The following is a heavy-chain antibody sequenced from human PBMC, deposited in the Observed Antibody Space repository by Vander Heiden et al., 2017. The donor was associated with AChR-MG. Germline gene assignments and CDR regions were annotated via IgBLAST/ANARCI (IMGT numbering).Heavy chain of an antibody. Sequence: QVQLVQSGAEVKKPGASVKVSCKASGYTFTGYYMHWVRQAPGQGVEWMGWINPNSGGTNYAQKFQGRVTMTRDTFISTAYMELSRLRSDDTAVYYCARDVANLVVVVTAILYWGKGTLVTVSS. J-gene: IGHJ4*02. CDR2: INPNSGGT. D-gene: IGHD2-21*02. CDR1: GYTFTGYY. CDR3: ARDVANLVVVVTAILY. V-gene: IGHV1-2*02.